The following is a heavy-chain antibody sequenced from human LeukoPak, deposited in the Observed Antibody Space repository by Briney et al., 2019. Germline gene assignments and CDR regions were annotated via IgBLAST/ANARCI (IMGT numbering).Heavy chain of an antibody. Sequence: GGSLRLSCAASGFTFSSYGMHWVRQAPGKGLEWVAFIRYDGSNKYYADSVKGRFTISRDNSKNTLYLQMNSLRAEDTAVYYCAKEGSTMVRGVTDWGQGTLVTVSS. CDR2: IRYDGSNK. CDR1: GFTFSSYG. CDR3: AKEGSTMVRGVTD. J-gene: IGHJ4*02. V-gene: IGHV3-30*02. D-gene: IGHD3-10*01.